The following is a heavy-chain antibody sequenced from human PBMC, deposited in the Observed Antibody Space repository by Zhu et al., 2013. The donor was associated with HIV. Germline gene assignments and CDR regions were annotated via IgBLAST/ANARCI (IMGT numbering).Heavy chain of an antibody. J-gene: IGHJ5*02. D-gene: IGHD4-17*01. CDR2: VYRNRVS. CDR1: GYSVKNAYY. Sequence: QVQLQESGPGLVKPSETLSLTCSVSGYSVKNAYYWNWIRHSPGKGLEWLGSVYRNRVSYTNPSFKSRVTVSLDTSENRVSLQLTSVVAADTAVYYCAKSGDRPTYFDPWGQGTLVTVSS. V-gene: IGHV4-38-2*02. CDR3: AKSGDRPTYFDP.